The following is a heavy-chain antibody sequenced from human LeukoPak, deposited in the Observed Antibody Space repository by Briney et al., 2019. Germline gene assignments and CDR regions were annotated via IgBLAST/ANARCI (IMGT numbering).Heavy chain of an antibody. CDR3: ALSSGGY. CDR2: IYYSGST. V-gene: IGHV4-39*07. CDR1: GGSISSSSYY. D-gene: IGHD6-25*01. J-gene: IGHJ4*02. Sequence: PSETLSLTCTVSGGSISSSSYYWGWIRQPPGKGLEWIGSIYYSGSTNYNPSLKSRVTISVDKSKNQFSLKLSSVTAADTAVYYCALSSGGYWGQGTLVTVSS.